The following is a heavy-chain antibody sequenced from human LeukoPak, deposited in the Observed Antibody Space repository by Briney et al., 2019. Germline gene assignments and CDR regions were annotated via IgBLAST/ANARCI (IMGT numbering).Heavy chain of an antibody. CDR1: GFTVSSNY. Sequence: GGSLRLSCAASGFTVSSNYMSWVRQAPGKGLEWVSVIYSGGSTYYADSVKGRFTISRDNSKNTLYLQINSLRAEDTAVYYCARVSGGWELLYYFDYWGQGTLVTVSS. J-gene: IGHJ4*02. CDR3: ARVSGGWELLYYFDY. CDR2: IYSGGST. V-gene: IGHV3-66*01. D-gene: IGHD1-26*01.